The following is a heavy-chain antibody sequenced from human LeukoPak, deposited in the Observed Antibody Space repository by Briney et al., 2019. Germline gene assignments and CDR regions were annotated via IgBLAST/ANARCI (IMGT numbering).Heavy chain of an antibody. D-gene: IGHD2-2*01. J-gene: IGHJ4*02. CDR2: IHPTGNL. CDR3: ARGADAHKVAY. Sequence: SETLSLTCAVAGGSINGGGYYWNWVRQHPGKGLEWIGCIHPTGNLYYNPSLTGRSTISVDTSKSHFSLNLTSGTAADTAVYYCARGADAHKVAYWSQGTLVTVSS. CDR1: GGSINGGGYY. V-gene: IGHV4-31*11.